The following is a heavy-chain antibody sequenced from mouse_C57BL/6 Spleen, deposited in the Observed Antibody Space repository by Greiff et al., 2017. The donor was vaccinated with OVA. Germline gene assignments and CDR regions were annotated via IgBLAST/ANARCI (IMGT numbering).Heavy chain of an antibody. V-gene: IGHV1-55*01. CDR3: ARYCNGGAY. D-gene: IGHD2-1*01. Sequence: QVQLKQPGAELVKPGASVKMSCKASGYTFTSYWITWVKQRPGQGLEWIGDIYPGSGSTNYNEKLKSKATLTVDQSSSTAYMQLSSLTSDDSAVSCCARYCNGGAYWGQGTLVTVSA. CDR2: IYPGSGST. J-gene: IGHJ3*01. CDR1: GYTFTSYW.